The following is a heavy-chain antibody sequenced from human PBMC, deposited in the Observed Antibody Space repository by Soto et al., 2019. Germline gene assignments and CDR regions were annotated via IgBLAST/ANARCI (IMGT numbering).Heavy chain of an antibody. CDR2: IYYSGST. V-gene: IGHV4-59*08. J-gene: IGHJ4*02. Sequence: SETLSLTCTVSGGSISSYYWSWIRQPPGKGLEWIGYIYYSGSTNYNPSLKSRVTISVDTSKNQFSLKLSSVTAADTAVYYCARYSCYDPYYFDHWGKGTLVTVPS. D-gene: IGHD5-12*01. CDR3: ARYSCYDPYYFDH. CDR1: GGSISSYY.